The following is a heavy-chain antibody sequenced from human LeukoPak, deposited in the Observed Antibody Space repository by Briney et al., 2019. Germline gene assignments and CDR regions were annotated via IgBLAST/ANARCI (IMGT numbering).Heavy chain of an antibody. CDR2: SGST. CDR1: GGSFSDYY. J-gene: IGHJ6*02. D-gene: IGHD3-10*01. Sequence: SETLSLTCTVSGGSFSDYYWTWIRQPPGKGLEWIGYSGSTNYNPSPKSRVTISIDTSKRHFSLPLSSVTAADTAVYYCARTRRHYYGSGKNLSPWPAGLDIWGQGTKVTVS. CDR3: ARTRRHYYGSGKNLSPWPAGLDI. V-gene: IGHV4-59*01.